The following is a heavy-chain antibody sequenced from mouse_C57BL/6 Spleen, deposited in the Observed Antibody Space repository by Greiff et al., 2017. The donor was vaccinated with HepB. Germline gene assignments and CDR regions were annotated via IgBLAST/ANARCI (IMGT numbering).Heavy chain of an antibody. CDR2: INPSSGYT. CDR3: ARWYYGSSYGLDY. J-gene: IGHJ2*01. Sequence: VQLQQSGAELAKPGASVKLSCKASGYTFTSYWMHWVKQRPGQGLEWIGYINPSSGYTKYNQKFKDKATLTADKSSSTAYMQLSSLTYEDSAVYYCARWYYGSSYGLDYWGQGTTLTVSS. CDR1: GYTFTSYW. D-gene: IGHD1-1*01. V-gene: IGHV1-7*01.